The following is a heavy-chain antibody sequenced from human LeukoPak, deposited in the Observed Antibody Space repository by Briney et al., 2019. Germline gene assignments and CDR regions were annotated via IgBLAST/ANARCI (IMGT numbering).Heavy chain of an antibody. Sequence: SETLSLTCVVSGGSVSGYYWGWIRQPPGRGLEWIGYVYYSGSTNYNPSFKSRITISVDTSRNQFSLQLSSVTAADTAVYYCARDLSYGFWGQGTLVTVSS. CDR3: ARDLSYGF. CDR2: VYYSGST. J-gene: IGHJ4*02. CDR1: GGSVSGYY. D-gene: IGHD4-17*01. V-gene: IGHV4-59*02.